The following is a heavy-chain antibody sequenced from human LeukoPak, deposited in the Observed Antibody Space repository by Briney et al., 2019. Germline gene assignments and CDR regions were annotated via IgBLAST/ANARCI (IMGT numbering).Heavy chain of an antibody. CDR1: GGSISSYY. CDR3: ARESSGWFYFDY. J-gene: IGHJ4*02. D-gene: IGHD6-19*01. CDR2: IHNSGMT. Sequence: SETLSLTCTVSGGSISSYYWDWLRQPPGKGLEWIGYIHNSGMTSYNPSLKSRVTMSVDTSKNQFSLKLSSVTAADTAVYFCARESSGWFYFDYWGQGALVTVSS. V-gene: IGHV4-59*12.